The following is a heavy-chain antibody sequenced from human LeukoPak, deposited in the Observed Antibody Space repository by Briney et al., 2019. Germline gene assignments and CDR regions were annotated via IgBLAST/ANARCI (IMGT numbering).Heavy chain of an antibody. CDR3: AREHSSSSGKVFDY. V-gene: IGHV1-2*02. D-gene: IGHD6-6*01. Sequence: ASVKVSCKASGYTFTGYYIHWVRQAPGQGLEWMGGINPNSGGTNYAQNFQGRVTMTRDTSISTAYMELSRLRSDDTAMYYCAREHSSSSGKVFDYWGQGTLVTVSS. CDR2: INPNSGGT. CDR1: GYTFTGYY. J-gene: IGHJ4*02.